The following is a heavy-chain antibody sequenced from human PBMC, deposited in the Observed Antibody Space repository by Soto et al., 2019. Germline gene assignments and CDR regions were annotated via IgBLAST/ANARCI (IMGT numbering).Heavy chain of an antibody. V-gene: IGHV1-2*02. J-gene: IGHJ6*02. CDR2: INPNSGGT. CDR1: GYTVTGYY. Sequence: ASVKGSCTASGYTVTGYYMHWVRQAPGQGLEWMGWINPNSGGTNYAQKFQGRVTMTRDTSISTAYMELSRLRSDDTAVYYCARDSPYSSSWRTANITTFPVYGMDDWGQANTVTVS. D-gene: IGHD6-13*01. CDR3: ARDSPYSSSWRTANITTFPVYGMDD.